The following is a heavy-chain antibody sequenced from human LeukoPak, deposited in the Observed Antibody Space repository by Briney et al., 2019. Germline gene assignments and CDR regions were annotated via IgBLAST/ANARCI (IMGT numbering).Heavy chain of an antibody. Sequence: ASVKVSCKASGYTFTSYGISWVRQAPGQGLEWMGWISVYNGNTNYAQKLQGRVTMTTDTSTSTAYMELRSLRSDDTAVYYCAREGYYDILTGYHPWGQGTLVTVSS. V-gene: IGHV1-18*01. D-gene: IGHD3-9*01. J-gene: IGHJ5*02. CDR3: AREGYYDILTGYHP. CDR1: GYTFTSYG. CDR2: ISVYNGNT.